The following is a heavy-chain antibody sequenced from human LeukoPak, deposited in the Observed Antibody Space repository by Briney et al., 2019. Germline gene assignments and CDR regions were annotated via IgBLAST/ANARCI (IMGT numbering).Heavy chain of an antibody. CDR2: IKSKADGGTT. Sequence: GGSLRLSCIASGFTFNNAWMNWVRQVPGKGLEWVGRIKSKADGGTTEYGEPVKGRFTISRDDSKNTLYLQMNSLKTEDTAVYYCNKGAWRWGQGTLVIVSS. CDR1: GFTFNNAW. J-gene: IGHJ4*02. V-gene: IGHV3-15*01. CDR3: NKGAWR.